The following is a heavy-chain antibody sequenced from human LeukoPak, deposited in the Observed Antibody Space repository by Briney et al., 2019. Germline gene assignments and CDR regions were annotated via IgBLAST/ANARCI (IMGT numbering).Heavy chain of an antibody. Sequence: AGGSLRLSCAAYGFTFINYGMQRVPHAPGKGREGGAVISYDGTNKYYTCSVKGRLTISRDNSKNTLYLKMNSLKTDDTAVYYCANYGDYKYFDYWGQGTPVTVYS. V-gene: IGHV3-30*18. CDR3: ANYGDYKYFDY. D-gene: IGHD4-17*01. J-gene: IGHJ4*02. CDR2: ISYDGTNK. CDR1: GFTFINYG.